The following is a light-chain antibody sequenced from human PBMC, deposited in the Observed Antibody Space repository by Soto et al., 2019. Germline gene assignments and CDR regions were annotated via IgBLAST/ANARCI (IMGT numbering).Light chain of an antibody. V-gene: IGKV3-20*01. CDR1: QSVSSSY. CDR3: QQYGSSPLYT. CDR2: GAS. Sequence: EIVLTQSPGTLSLSPGERATLSCRASQSVSSSYLAWYQQKPGQAPRLLLYGASSRATGIPDRFGGSGSGTDFTLTISRLEPEDFAMYYCQQYGSSPLYTFGRGTKLEIK. J-gene: IGKJ2*01.